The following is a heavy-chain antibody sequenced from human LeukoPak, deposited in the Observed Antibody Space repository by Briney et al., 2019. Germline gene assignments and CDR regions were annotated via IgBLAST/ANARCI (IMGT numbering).Heavy chain of an antibody. D-gene: IGHD3-22*01. J-gene: IGHJ4*02. CDR2: INPNSGGT. CDR3: AFVGYDSSGYYWDY. Sequence: GASVKVSCKASGYTFTGNYMHWVRQAPGQGLEWMGWINPNSGGTNYAQKFQGRVTMTRDTSISTAYMELSRLRSDDTAVYYCAFVGYDSSGYYWDYWGQGTLVTVSS. V-gene: IGHV1-2*02. CDR1: GYTFTGNY.